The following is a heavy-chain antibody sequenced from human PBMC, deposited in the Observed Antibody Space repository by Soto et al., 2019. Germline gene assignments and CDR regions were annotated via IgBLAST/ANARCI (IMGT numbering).Heavy chain of an antibody. V-gene: IGHV4-34*01. CDR1: GGSFSGYY. Sequence: PWATLSLTFAVYGGSFSGYYWSWIRQPPGKGLEWIGDINHSGSTNYNPSLKSRVTISVDTSKNQFSLKLSSVTAADTAVYYCARGLVLRFLEWLSAPARYYYYGMDVWGQGTTVTVSS. CDR3: ARGLVLRFLEWLSAPARYYYYGMDV. J-gene: IGHJ6*02. D-gene: IGHD3-3*01. CDR2: INHSGST.